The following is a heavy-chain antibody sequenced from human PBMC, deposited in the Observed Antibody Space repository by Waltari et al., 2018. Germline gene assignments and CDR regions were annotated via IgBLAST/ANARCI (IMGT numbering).Heavy chain of an antibody. D-gene: IGHD3-22*01. J-gene: IGHJ6*02. V-gene: IGHV4-59*11. CDR3: ARDVGYYDSSGYYYYYYGMDV. CDR1: GGSISSHY. Sequence: QVQLQESGPGLVKPSETLSLTCTVSGGSISSHYWSWIRPPPGKGLEWIGYIYYSGSTNYNPSLKSRVTISVDTSKNQFSLKLSSVTAADTAVYYCARDVGYYDSSGYYYYYYGMDVWGQGTTVTVSS. CDR2: IYYSGST.